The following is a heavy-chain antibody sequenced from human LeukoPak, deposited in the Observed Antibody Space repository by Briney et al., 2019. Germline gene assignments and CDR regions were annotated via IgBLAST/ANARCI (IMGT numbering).Heavy chain of an antibody. V-gene: IGHV4-34*01. CDR3: ARGPLNPSYGYPIDY. D-gene: IGHD5-18*01. J-gene: IGHJ4*02. CDR1: GGSFNGYY. Sequence: SETLSLTCAVYGGSFNGYYWSWIRQPPGKGLEWLGEITHSGSTNYNPSLKSRVIMSLDKSKNHFSLNLNSVTAADTAVYYCARGPLNPSYGYPIDYWGQGTLVTVSS. CDR2: ITHSGST.